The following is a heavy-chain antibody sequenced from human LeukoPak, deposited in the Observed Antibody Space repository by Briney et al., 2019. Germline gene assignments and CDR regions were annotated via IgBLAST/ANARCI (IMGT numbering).Heavy chain of an antibody. J-gene: IGHJ4*02. Sequence: GGSLRLSCAASGFTFSSYAMSWVRQAPGKGLEWVSAISGSGGSTYYADYVKGLFTISRDNSKNTLYLQMNSLRAEDTAVYYCAKAPEYQYYFDYWGQGTLVTVSS. CDR1: GFTFSSYA. CDR3: AKAPEYQYYFDY. V-gene: IGHV3-23*01. CDR2: ISGSGGST. D-gene: IGHD2-2*01.